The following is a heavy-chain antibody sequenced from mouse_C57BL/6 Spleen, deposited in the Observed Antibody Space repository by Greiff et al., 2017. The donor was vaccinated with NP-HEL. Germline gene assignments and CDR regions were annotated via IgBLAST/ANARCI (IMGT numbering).Heavy chain of an antibody. V-gene: IGHV5-17*01. CDR3: ARLGFAY. Sequence: DVHLVESGGGLVKPGGSLQLSCAASGFTFSDYGMHWVRQAPEKGLEWVAYISSGSSTIYYADTVKGRFTISRDNAKNTLFLQMTSLRSEDTAMYYCARLGFAYWGQGTLVTVSA. CDR2: ISSGSSTI. J-gene: IGHJ3*01. CDR1: GFTFSDYG.